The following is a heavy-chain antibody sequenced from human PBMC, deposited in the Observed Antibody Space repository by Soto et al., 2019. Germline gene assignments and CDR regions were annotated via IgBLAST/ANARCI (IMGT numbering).Heavy chain of an antibody. CDR3: ARAKDGYND. Sequence: QVQLVQSGAEEKKPGASVKVSCKASGYTFTSYAMHWVRQAPGQRLEWMGWINAGSGNTTYSQKFQGRVTITRDTSTSTAYMELSSLTSEDTAVYYCARAKDGYNDWGQGTLFTVSS. CDR2: INAGSGNT. CDR1: GYTFTSYA. J-gene: IGHJ4*02. D-gene: IGHD2-21*01. V-gene: IGHV1-3*05.